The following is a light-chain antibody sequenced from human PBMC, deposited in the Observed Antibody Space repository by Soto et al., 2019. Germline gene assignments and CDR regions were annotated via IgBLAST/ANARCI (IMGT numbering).Light chain of an antibody. CDR2: AAS. J-gene: IGKJ1*01. CDR3: QQGSSFPWT. Sequence: DIQMTQSPSSVSASVGERVTITCRASQDIDSWLAWYQQKPGKAPKLLIYAASSLQSGVPSRFIGSGSGTDFTFTISSLQPEDFATYFCQQGSSFPWTFGQGTKVEIK. CDR1: QDIDSW. V-gene: IGKV1-12*01.